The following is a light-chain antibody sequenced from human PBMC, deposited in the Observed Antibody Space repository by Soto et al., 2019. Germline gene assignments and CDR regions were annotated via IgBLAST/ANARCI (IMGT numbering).Light chain of an antibody. J-gene: IGKJ4*01. CDR2: AAS. CDR1: QGISSY. V-gene: IGKV1-9*01. CDR3: QQLNSYPLT. Sequence: IQLTQSPSSLSASVGDRVTITCRASQGISSYLAWYQQKPGKAPKLLIYAASTLQGGVPSRFSGSGSGTDFTLTSRSLQHEDFATYYSQQLNSYPLTFGGGTKVEIK.